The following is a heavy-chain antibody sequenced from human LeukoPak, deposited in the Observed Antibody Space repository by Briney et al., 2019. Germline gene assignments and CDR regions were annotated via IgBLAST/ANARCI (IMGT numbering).Heavy chain of an antibody. V-gene: IGHV3-30*02. CDR3: AKDRGDIVATIDY. J-gene: IGHJ4*02. Sequence: GGSLRLSCAASGFTFSSYDMHWVRQAPGKGLEWVAFIRYDGSNKYYADSVKGRFTISRDNSKNTLYLQMNSLRAEDTAVYYCAKDRGDIVATIDYWGQGTLVTVSS. CDR2: IRYDGSNK. D-gene: IGHD5-12*01. CDR1: GFTFSSYD.